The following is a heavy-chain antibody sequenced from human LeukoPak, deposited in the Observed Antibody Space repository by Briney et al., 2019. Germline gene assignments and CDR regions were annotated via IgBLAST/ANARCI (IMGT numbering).Heavy chain of an antibody. CDR1: GYTFANYD. CDR3: ARVFRFNGVLGS. D-gene: IGHD2-21*01. CDR2: INARTGGT. Sequence: ASVKVSCKTSGYTFANYDVNWVRQAPGQGLQWMGVINARTGGTFFAPNFQGRISMARNTSTNTAYMSLDSLTSDDTAVYFCARVFRFNGVLGSWGQGTLITVSS. J-gene: IGHJ5*02. V-gene: IGHV1-8*01.